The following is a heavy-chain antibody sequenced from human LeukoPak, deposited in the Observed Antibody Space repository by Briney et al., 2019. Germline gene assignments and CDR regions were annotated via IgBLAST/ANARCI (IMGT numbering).Heavy chain of an antibody. D-gene: IGHD3-16*02. CDR1: GGSISSYSYY. Sequence: SETLSLTCTVSGGSISSYSYYWGWIRQPPGKGLEWIGSMYHNGSTYYNPSLKSRVTISVDTSKSQFSLKLSSVTAADTAVYYCARGPNYDYVWGSYRYGTLDYWGQGTLVTVSS. CDR3: ARGPNYDYVWGSYRYGTLDY. J-gene: IGHJ4*02. V-gene: IGHV4-39*07. CDR2: MYHNGST.